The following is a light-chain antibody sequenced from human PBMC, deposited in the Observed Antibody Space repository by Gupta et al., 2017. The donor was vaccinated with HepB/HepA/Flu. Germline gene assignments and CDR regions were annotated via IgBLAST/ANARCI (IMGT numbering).Light chain of an antibody. CDR3: QKYNNVPWT. V-gene: IGKV1-27*01. Sequence: DIQVTPSPSSLSASVGDRVTITCRASQGISNYLAWYQQKPGKVPKLLIYAASTLQSGVPSRFSGSGSGTDFSLTISSLQPEDAATYYCQKYNNVPWTFGQGTKVEIK. CDR1: QGISNY. CDR2: AAS. J-gene: IGKJ1*01.